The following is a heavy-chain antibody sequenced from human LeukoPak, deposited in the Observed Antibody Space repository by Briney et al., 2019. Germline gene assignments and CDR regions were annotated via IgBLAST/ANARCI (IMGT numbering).Heavy chain of an antibody. Sequence: GGSLRLSCAASGFTFSSYGMHWVRQAPGKGLEWVAVISYDGSNKYYADSVKGRFTISRDNSKNTLYLQTNSLRAEDTAVYYCAKDGNYGMDVWGQGTTVTVSS. V-gene: IGHV3-30*18. D-gene: IGHD4-23*01. CDR3: AKDGNYGMDV. CDR2: ISYDGSNK. J-gene: IGHJ6*02. CDR1: GFTFSSYG.